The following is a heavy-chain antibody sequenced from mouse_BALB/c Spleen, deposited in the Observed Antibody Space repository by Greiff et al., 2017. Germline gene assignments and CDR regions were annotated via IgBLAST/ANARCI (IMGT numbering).Heavy chain of an antibody. Sequence: EVKVVESGGGLVQPGGSRKLSCAASGFTFSSFGMHWVRQAPEKGLEWVAYISSGSSTIYYADTVKGRFTISRDNPKNTLFLQMTSLRSEDTAMYYCARSYYGSDWYFDVWGAGTTVTVSS. J-gene: IGHJ1*01. CDR1: GFTFSSFG. V-gene: IGHV5-17*02. CDR2: ISSGSSTI. D-gene: IGHD1-1*01. CDR3: ARSYYGSDWYFDV.